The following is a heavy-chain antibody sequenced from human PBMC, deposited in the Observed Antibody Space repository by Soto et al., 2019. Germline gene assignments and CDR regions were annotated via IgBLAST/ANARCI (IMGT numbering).Heavy chain of an antibody. CDR2: IKQDGSEK. J-gene: IGHJ4*02. D-gene: IGHD2-2*03. CDR1: GFTFSTYW. CDR3: AGAPVWIIEN. V-gene: IGHV3-7*04. Sequence: EVQLVESGGDLVQPGGSLRLSCAASGFTFSTYWMFWVRQAPGKGLEWVATIKQDGSEKLYVDSVKGRFTISRDNAKNSLNLQMNSLRVEDTAVYFCAGAPVWIIENWGQGSLVTVSS.